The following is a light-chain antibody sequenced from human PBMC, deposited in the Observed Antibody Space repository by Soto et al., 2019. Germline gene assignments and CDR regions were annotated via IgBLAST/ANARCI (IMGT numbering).Light chain of an antibody. Sequence: QSVLTQPASVSGSPEQSITISCTGTSSDIGSYNLVSRYQQHPGKAPKVMIYEATKRPSGVSNRFSGSKSGNTASLTISGLQAEDEADYYCCAYAGSGTVVFGGGTKLTVL. CDR3: CAYAGSGTVV. CDR2: EAT. J-gene: IGLJ3*02. V-gene: IGLV2-23*01. CDR1: SSDIGSYNL.